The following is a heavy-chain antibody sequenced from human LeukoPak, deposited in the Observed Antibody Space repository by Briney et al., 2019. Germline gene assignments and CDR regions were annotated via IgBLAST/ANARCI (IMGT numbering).Heavy chain of an antibody. V-gene: IGHV1-18*01. CDR1: GYTLTSYG. Sequence: ASVKVSCKASGYTLTSYGIGWVRQAPGQGLEWMGWIYSYNGKTNYAQNFQGRVTLTTDTSTTTAYMELKSLRSDDTAVYYCARSVTTMVRGVIGYWGQGTLVTVSS. J-gene: IGHJ4*02. D-gene: IGHD3-10*01. CDR3: ARSVTTMVRGVIGY. CDR2: IYSYNGKT.